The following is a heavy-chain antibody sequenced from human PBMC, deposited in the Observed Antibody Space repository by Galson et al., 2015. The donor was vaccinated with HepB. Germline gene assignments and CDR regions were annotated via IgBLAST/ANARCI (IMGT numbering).Heavy chain of an antibody. J-gene: IGHJ4*02. CDR3: VPHLDYFNY. CDR1: GYSFINYY. V-gene: IGHV1-46*01. CDR2: INPNGGST. Sequence: SVKVSCKASGYSFINYYMHWVRQAPGQGLEWMGVINPNGGSTTYTQKFQDRVAMTRDTSTSTVYMELTSLRSEDTAVYYCVPHLDYFNYWGQGTLVTVSS.